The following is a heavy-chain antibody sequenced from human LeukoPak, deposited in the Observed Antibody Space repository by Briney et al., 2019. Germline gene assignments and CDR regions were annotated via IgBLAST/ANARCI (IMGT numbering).Heavy chain of an antibody. J-gene: IGHJ6*02. CDR2: ISAYNGNT. D-gene: IGHD3-10*01. CDR1: GYTFTSYG. Sequence: ASVTVSFKASGYTFTSYGISWVRQAPGQGLEGMGWISAYNGNTNYAQKLQGRVTMTTDTSTSTAYMELRSLRSDDTAVYYCARDPLSNLLWFGELLSNYYYYGMDVWGQGTTVTVSS. CDR3: ARDPLSNLLWFGELLSNYYYYGMDV. V-gene: IGHV1-18*01.